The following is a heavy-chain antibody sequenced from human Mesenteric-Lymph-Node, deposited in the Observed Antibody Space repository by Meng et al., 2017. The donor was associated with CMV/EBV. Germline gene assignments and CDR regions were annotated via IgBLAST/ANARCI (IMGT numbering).Heavy chain of an antibody. J-gene: IGHJ4*02. CDR3: ARGQRGRDYYSFDS. CDR2: ISSSGTTT. CDR1: GISFSDYE. V-gene: IGHV3-48*03. D-gene: IGHD2-21*02. Sequence: GESLKISCAASGISFSDYEMNWVRQAPGKGLEWISYISSSGTTTYYADSVKGRITISRDNAKKSLYLQMNSLRVEDMSVYYCARGQRGRDYYSFDSWGQGTLVTVSS.